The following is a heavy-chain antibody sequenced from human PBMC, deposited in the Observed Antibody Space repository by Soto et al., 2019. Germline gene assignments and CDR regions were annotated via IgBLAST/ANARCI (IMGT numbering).Heavy chain of an antibody. J-gene: IGHJ6*02. V-gene: IGHV4-59*01. CDR1: GGSISSYY. CDR2: IYYSGST. D-gene: IGHD3-3*01. Sequence: SETLSLTCTVSGGSISSYYWSWIRQPPGKGQEWIGYIYYSGSTNYNPALNGRVTISVDTPKNQFSLKLSSVTAADTAVYYCARDKNFWSGYSSSYYYYGMDVWGQGTTVTVSS. CDR3: ARDKNFWSGYSSSYYYYGMDV.